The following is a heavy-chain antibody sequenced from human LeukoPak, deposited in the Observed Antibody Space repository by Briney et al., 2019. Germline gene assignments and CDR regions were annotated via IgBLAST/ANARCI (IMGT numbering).Heavy chain of an antibody. D-gene: IGHD6-13*01. CDR2: IRYDGSNK. CDR1: GFTFSSYG. Sequence: PGGSLRLSCAASGFTFSSYGMHWVRQAPGKGLEWVAFIRYDGSNKYYADSVKGRFTISRDNSKNTLYLQMNSLRAEDTAVYYCAKDLSSIAAAALDYWGQGTLVTVSS. CDR3: AKDLSSIAAAALDY. V-gene: IGHV3-30*02. J-gene: IGHJ4*02.